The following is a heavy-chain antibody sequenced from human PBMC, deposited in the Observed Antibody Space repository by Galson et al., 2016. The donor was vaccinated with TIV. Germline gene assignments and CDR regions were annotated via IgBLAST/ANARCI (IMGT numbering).Heavy chain of an antibody. CDR1: GYTVTELS. J-gene: IGHJ4*02. V-gene: IGHV1-24*01. CDR2: FDPEDGET. CDR3: ATDLVYYHDSSGYS. Sequence: SVKVSCKVSGYTVTELSMHWVRQTPEKSLEWMGGFDPEDGETVYAQKFQGRVSMTEETFTDTAYMELSSLVSDDTAVYYFATDLVYYHDSSGYSWGQGTLFTVSS. D-gene: IGHD3-22*01.